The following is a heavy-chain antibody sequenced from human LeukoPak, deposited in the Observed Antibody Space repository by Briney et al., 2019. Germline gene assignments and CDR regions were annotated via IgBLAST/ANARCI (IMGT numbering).Heavy chain of an antibody. Sequence: GGSLRLSCAASGFTFSSYAMSWVRQAPGRGLEWVSAISGSGGSTYYADSVKGRFTISRDNSKNTLYLQMNSLRAEDTAVYYCAKVQTGDRYYYYGMDVWGQGTTVTVSS. CDR1: GFTFSSYA. CDR3: AKVQTGDRYYYYGMDV. V-gene: IGHV3-23*01. CDR2: ISGSGGST. J-gene: IGHJ6*02. D-gene: IGHD7-27*01.